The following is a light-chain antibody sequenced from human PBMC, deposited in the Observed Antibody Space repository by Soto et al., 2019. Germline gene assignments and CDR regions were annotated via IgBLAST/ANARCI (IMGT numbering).Light chain of an antibody. V-gene: IGKV3-15*01. Sequence: EIVMTQSPATLSVSPGDSATLSCRASQSVSNNLAWYHQKPGQAPRVLIYGASIRATGVPARFSGSGSGTEFTLTISSLQSEDFALFCCQQYYNWPLTFGQGTKVDIK. J-gene: IGKJ1*01. CDR1: QSVSNN. CDR3: QQYYNWPLT. CDR2: GAS.